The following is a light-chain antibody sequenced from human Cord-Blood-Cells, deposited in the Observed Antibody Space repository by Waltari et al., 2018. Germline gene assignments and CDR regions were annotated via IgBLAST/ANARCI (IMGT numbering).Light chain of an antibody. V-gene: IGKV1-39*01. CDR1: QSLSNY. CDR2: ASS. Sequence: DIQLTQSPSSLSASVVDRATLTCRASQSLSNYLNWYQQKPGKAPKLLIYASSSLQSGVPARFSGSGSGTDFTLTIISLQPEDFATYYCQQNYITPWTFGQGTKVEIK. J-gene: IGKJ1*01. CDR3: QQNYITPWT.